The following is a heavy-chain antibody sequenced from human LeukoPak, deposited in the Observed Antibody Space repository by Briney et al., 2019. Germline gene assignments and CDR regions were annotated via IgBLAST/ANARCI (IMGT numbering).Heavy chain of an antibody. CDR2: ISSSGSTV. J-gene: IGHJ4*02. Sequence: GGSLRLSCAASGFTFSDYYMSWIRQAPGKGLEWVSYISSSGSTVYYADSVKGRFTISRDNAKNSLYLQMNSLRAEDTAVYYCARQYYYDSSGPLDYWGQGTLVTVSS. D-gene: IGHD3-22*01. CDR1: GFTFSDYY. CDR3: ARQYYYDSSGPLDY. V-gene: IGHV3-11*04.